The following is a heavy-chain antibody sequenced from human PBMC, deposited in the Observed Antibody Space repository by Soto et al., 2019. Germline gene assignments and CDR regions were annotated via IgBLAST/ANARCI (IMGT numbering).Heavy chain of an antibody. CDR1: GFTFSSYA. Sequence: QVQLVESGGGVVQPGRSLRLSCAASGFTFSSYAMHWVRRAPGKGLEGMAVMSYDGSNKYNADYVKGRFTTSRDNSKNTLYLQMNSLRPEDTALYYCARDGGAYWGQGTLVIVSS. CDR3: ARDGGAY. J-gene: IGHJ4*02. V-gene: IGHV3-30-3*01. D-gene: IGHD3-16*01. CDR2: MSYDGSNK.